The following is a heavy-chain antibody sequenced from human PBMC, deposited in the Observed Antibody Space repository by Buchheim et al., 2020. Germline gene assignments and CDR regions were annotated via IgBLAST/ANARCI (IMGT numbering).Heavy chain of an antibody. CDR1: GFTFSDYG. D-gene: IGHD5-18*01. CDR2: ISSDGNNK. J-gene: IGHJ4*02. V-gene: IGHV3-30*18. Sequence: QVQLVESGGGVVQPGRSLRLSCAASGFTFSDYGMHWVRQAPGKGLEWVAVISSDGNNKYYADSVKGRFTISRDKSNNTVYLQMNSLRADDTGVYDCANTFYRYVDYWGQGTL. CDR3: ANTFYRYVDY.